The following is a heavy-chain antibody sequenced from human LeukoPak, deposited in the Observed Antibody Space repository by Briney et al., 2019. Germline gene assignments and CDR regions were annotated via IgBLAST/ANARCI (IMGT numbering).Heavy chain of an antibody. Sequence: PSETLSLTCIVSGGSISSGTYYWGWIRQPPGKGLEWIGSIYYSGSTYYNPSLKSRVTISVDTSKNQFSLKLSSVTAADTAVYYCARHDLGKYSSVWYYFDYWGQGTLVTVSS. V-gene: IGHV4-39*01. D-gene: IGHD6-19*01. CDR1: GGSISSGTYY. CDR3: ARHDLGKYSSVWYYFDY. CDR2: IYYSGST. J-gene: IGHJ4*02.